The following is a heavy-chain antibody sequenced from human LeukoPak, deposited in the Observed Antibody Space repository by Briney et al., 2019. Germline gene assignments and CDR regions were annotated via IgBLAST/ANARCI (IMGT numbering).Heavy chain of an antibody. Sequence: GGSLRLSCAASGFTFSSYGMHWVRQAPGKGLEWVAVISYDGSNKYYADSVKGRFTISRDNSKNTLYLQMNSLRAEDTAVYYCAKVSAVAGTFDYWGQGTLVTVSS. D-gene: IGHD6-19*01. CDR3: AKVSAVAGTFDY. J-gene: IGHJ4*02. CDR2: ISYDGSNK. CDR1: GFTFSSYG. V-gene: IGHV3-30*18.